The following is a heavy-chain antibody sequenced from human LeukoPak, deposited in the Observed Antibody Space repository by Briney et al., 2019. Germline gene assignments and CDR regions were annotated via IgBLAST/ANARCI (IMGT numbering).Heavy chain of an antibody. CDR2: IYTSGST. Sequence: PSETLSLTCTVSGGSISSNYWSWIRQPAGKGLEWIGRIYTSGSTNYNPSLKSRVTMSVDTSKNQFSLKVSSVIAADTAVYYCARSSGYGGFDYWGQGTLVTVSS. V-gene: IGHV4-4*07. CDR3: ARSSGYGGFDY. CDR1: GGSISSNY. J-gene: IGHJ4*02. D-gene: IGHD5-12*01.